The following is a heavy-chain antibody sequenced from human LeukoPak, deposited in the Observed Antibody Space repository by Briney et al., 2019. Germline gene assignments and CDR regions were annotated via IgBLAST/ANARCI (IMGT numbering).Heavy chain of an antibody. J-gene: IGHJ4*02. Sequence: PGGSLRLSCAASGFTFSSYAMHWVRQAPGKGLEWVAVISYDGSNKYYADSVKGRFTISRDNSKNTLYLQMNSLRAEDTAVYYCARATTVVTPSDYWGQGTLVTVPS. D-gene: IGHD4-23*01. V-gene: IGHV3-30-3*01. CDR2: ISYDGSNK. CDR1: GFTFSSYA. CDR3: ARATTVVTPSDY.